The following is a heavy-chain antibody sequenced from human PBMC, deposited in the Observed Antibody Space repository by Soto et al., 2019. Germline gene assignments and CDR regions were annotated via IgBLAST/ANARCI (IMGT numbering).Heavy chain of an antibody. J-gene: IGHJ5*02. D-gene: IGHD3-10*01. V-gene: IGHV3-11*01. CDR1: GFTFTDYY. CDR3: ALRFMVRGAFHP. CDR2: ISSTGATI. Sequence: QVRLVESGGGLVKPGGSLRLSCAASGFTFTDYYMSWFRQAPGKGLEWVSQISSTGATIYYADSVKGRFTISRDNAENSLYLQMTSLRGEDTAMYYCALRFMVRGAFHPWGQGTLVTVSS.